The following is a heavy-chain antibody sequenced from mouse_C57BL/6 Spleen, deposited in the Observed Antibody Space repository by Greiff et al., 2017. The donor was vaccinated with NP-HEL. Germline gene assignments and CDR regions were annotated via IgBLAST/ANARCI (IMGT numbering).Heavy chain of an antibody. CDR2: IDPETGGT. CDR3: TRERDGNYVSFDY. CDR1: GYTFTDYE. J-gene: IGHJ2*01. D-gene: IGHD2-1*01. V-gene: IGHV1-15*01. Sequence: VQLQQSGAELVRPGASVTLSCKASGYTFTDYEMHWVKQTPVHGLEWIGAIDPETGGTAYNQKFKGKAILTADKSSSTAYMELRSLTSEDSAVYYCTRERDGNYVSFDYWGQGTTLTVSS.